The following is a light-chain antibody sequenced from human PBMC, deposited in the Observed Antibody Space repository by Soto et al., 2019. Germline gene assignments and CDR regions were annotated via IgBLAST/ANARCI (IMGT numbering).Light chain of an antibody. CDR2: DAS. J-gene: IGKJ4*01. Sequence: EIVLTQSPATLSLSPGERATLSCRASQSVSSYLAWYQQKPGQAXXLLIYDASNRATGIPARFSGSGSGTEFTLTISSLQSEDFAVYYCQQYNSWPLTFGGGTKVDIK. CDR3: QQYNSWPLT. V-gene: IGKV3-11*01. CDR1: QSVSSY.